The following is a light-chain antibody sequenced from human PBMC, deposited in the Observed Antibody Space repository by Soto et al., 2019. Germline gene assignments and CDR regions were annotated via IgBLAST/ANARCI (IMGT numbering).Light chain of an antibody. CDR1: QSVSSSY. Sequence: IVLTQSPGTLSLTPGERATLSCRASQSVSSSYLAWDQQKPGQAPRLLIYGASSRATGIPDRFSGSGSGTAFTLKISSLETDDSAVYYCQQYASSPPFTFAPGTRVDIK. CDR3: QQYASSPPFT. CDR2: GAS. V-gene: IGKV3-20*01. J-gene: IGKJ3*01.